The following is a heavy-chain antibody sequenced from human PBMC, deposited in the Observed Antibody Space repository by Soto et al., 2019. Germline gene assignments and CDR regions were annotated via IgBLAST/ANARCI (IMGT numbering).Heavy chain of an antibody. J-gene: IGHJ6*02. CDR1: GGSISSYY. Sequence: LETLSLTCTVSGGSISSYYWGWIRQPPGKGLEWIGSIYYSGSTYYNPSLKSRVTISVDTSKNQFSLKLSSVTAADTAVYYCARRLYYDSSGFEGGGMDVWGQGTTVTVSS. CDR3: ARRLYYDSSGFEGGGMDV. V-gene: IGHV4-39*01. D-gene: IGHD3-22*01. CDR2: IYYSGST.